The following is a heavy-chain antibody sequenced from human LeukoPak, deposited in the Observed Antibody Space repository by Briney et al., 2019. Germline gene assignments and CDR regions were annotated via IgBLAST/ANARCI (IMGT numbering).Heavy chain of an antibody. Sequence: PPETLSLSSGVSGDSIRSDYYWAWVRQPPGKGLEWVGSIYHNGMTYYNLSLKSRLIMSVDTSNNHFSLKLTPVTAADTAVYYCTRGGPYYRMGFDYWGQGTADTVSS. CDR1: GDSIRSDYY. V-gene: IGHV4-38-2*01. CDR3: TRGGPYYRMGFDY. CDR2: IYHNGMT. J-gene: IGHJ4*02. D-gene: IGHD3-10*01.